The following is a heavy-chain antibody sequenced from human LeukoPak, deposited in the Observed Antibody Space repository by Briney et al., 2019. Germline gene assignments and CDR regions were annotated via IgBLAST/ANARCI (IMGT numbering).Heavy chain of an antibody. J-gene: IGHJ5*02. CDR1: GYSFTSYW. CDR3: ARTPPIRGWYDDGWFDP. D-gene: IGHD6-19*01. CDR2: IYPGDSDT. V-gene: IGHV5-51*01. Sequence: GESLKISCKGSGYSFTSYWIGWVRQVPGKGLEWMGIIYPGDSDTRYSPSFQGQVTISADKSISTAYLQWSSLKASDTAMYYCARTPPIRGWYDDGWFDPWGQGTLVTVPS.